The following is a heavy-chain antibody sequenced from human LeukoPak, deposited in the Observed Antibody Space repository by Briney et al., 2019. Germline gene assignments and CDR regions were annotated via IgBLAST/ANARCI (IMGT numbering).Heavy chain of an antibody. Sequence: PGGSLRLSCAASGFTFSSYWMTWVRQAPGKGLEWVGNIRYDGSEQYYVDSVKGRCTISRDNAKNSVFLQMNSLRVEDTAVYYCARIAATSRSLQYYFYYMDVWGKGTTVTVSS. V-gene: IGHV3-7*01. CDR1: GFTFSSYW. J-gene: IGHJ6*03. CDR3: ARIAATSRSLQYYFYYMDV. CDR2: IRYDGSEQ. D-gene: IGHD3-10*01.